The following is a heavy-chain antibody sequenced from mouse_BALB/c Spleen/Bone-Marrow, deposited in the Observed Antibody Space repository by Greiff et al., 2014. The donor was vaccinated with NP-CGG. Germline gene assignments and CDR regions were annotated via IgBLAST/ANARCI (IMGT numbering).Heavy chain of an antibody. D-gene: IGHD2-10*02. CDR3: ARQLYGNYAY. V-gene: IGHV1S30*02. Sequence: SGPELVKPGPSMKISCKASGYSFTGYYMHWVKQSHGKSLEWIGEINPYNGGTSYNQKFKGKTTLTVDTSSSTAFMELHSLTSEDSLVYYCARQLYGNYAYWGQGTLVTVSA. J-gene: IGHJ3*01. CDR1: GYSFTGYY. CDR2: INPYNGGT.